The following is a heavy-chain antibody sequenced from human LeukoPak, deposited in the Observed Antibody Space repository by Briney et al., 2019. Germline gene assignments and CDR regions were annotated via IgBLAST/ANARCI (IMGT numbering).Heavy chain of an antibody. V-gene: IGHV3-30-3*01. CDR3: ARGADYYGSGSYDY. CDR1: GFTFNNAW. J-gene: IGHJ4*02. CDR2: ISYDGSNK. Sequence: GGSLRLSCAASGFTFNNAWMNWVRQAPGKGLERVAVISYDGSNKYYADSVKGRFTISRDNSKNTLYLQMNSLRAEDTAVYYCARGADYYGSGSYDYWGQGTLVTVSS. D-gene: IGHD3-10*01.